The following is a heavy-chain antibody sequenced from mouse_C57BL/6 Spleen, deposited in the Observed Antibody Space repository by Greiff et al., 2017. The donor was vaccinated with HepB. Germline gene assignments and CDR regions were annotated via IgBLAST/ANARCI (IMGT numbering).Heavy chain of an antibody. D-gene: IGHD1-1*01. CDR3: ARGLSYYYGSSPNYAMDY. CDR2: FHPYNDDT. Sequence: QVQLQHSGAELVKPGASVKMSCKASGYTFTTYPIEWMKQNHGKSLEWIGNFHPYNDDTKYNEKFKGKATLTVEKSSSTVYLELSRLTSDDSAVYYCARGLSYYYGSSPNYAMDYWGQGTSVTVAS. J-gene: IGHJ4*01. V-gene: IGHV1-47*01. CDR1: GYTFTTYP.